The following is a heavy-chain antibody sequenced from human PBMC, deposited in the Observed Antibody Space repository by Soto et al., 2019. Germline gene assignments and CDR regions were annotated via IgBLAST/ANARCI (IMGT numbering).Heavy chain of an antibody. Sequence: EAQLLESGGALEHPGGSLRLSCAASGFAFSTYAMTWVRQAPGKGLEWVSDISGSGGSSYYADSVKGRFTISRDNSKNTLFLQMNGLRAEDKDVYYCAKVTKRAAAGRYEYYKYGMDVWGQGTTVTVSS. D-gene: IGHD6-13*01. V-gene: IGHV3-23*01. CDR1: GFAFSTYA. J-gene: IGHJ6*02. CDR3: AKVTKRAAAGRYEYYKYGMDV. CDR2: ISGSGGSS.